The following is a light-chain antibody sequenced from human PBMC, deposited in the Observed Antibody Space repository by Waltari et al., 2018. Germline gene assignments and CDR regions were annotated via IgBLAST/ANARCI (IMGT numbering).Light chain of an antibody. V-gene: IGLV2-11*01. CDR2: DVS. J-gene: IGLJ2*01. Sequence: QSALTQPRSMSGSPGQSVTISCTGPRRAVGTYTFVSWHPQHPGKVPKVMISDVSKRPAGVPDRFSGSKSGNTASLTISGLQAEDEADYYCCSYAGSYNVLIGGGTKLTVL. CDR1: RRAVGTYTF. CDR3: CSYAGSYNVL.